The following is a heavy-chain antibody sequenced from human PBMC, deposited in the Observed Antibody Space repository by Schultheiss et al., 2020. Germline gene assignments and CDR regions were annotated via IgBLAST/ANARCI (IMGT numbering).Heavy chain of an antibody. Sequence: ETLSLTCAVYGGSFSGYYWSWIRQPPGKGLEWVSAISGSGGSTYYADSVKGRFTISRDNSKNTLYLQMNSLRAEDTAVYYCARVPTYYDFWSNFDYWGQGTLVTVSS. V-gene: IGHV3-23*01. CDR1: GGSFSGYY. D-gene: IGHD3-3*01. CDR3: ARVPTYYDFWSNFDY. CDR2: ISGSGGST. J-gene: IGHJ4*02.